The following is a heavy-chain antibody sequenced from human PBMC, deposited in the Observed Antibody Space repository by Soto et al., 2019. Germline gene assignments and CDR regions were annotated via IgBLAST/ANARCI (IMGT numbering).Heavy chain of an antibody. CDR3: ARGGTGTAIAYFDL. D-gene: IGHD1-1*01. CDR1: GFIFSDHY. CDR2: TRNKANDYAT. V-gene: IGHV3-72*01. Sequence: VQLVESGGGLVQPGGSLRLSCVASGFIFSDHYMDWVRQAPGKGLEWVGRTRNKANDYATEYAASVEGRFTISRDDSKNSLYLQMNSPKTEDTAVYYCARGGTGTAIAYFDLWGQGTLVTVSS. J-gene: IGHJ4*02.